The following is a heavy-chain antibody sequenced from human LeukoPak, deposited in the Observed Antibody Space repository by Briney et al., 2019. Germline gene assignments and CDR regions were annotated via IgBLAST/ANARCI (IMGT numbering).Heavy chain of an antibody. CDR2: IFYSGST. J-gene: IGHJ4*02. CDR3: ARQMNTVTADY. D-gene: IGHD4-17*01. CDR1: GGSISTYY. V-gene: IGHV4-59*05. Sequence: SETLSLTCTVSGGSISTYYWTWIRQPPGKGLEWIGSIFYSGSTYYNPSLNSRVTISIDTSKNQFSLRLSSVTAADTAVYYCARQMNTVTADYWGQGTLVTVSS.